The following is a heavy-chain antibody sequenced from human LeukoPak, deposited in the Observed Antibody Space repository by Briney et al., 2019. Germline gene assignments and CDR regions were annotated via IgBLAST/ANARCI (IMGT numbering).Heavy chain of an antibody. D-gene: IGHD3-9*01. CDR1: GFPFSDHY. V-gene: IGHV3-72*01. Sequence: GGSLRLSCAGSGFPFSDHYMDRVRQAPGKGLEWVGRTRNKARSYTTDYAASVKGRFTISRVASKNSVYLQMNSLKTEDTAVYYCARTYYDILTGIRDFDYWGQGTQVTVSS. CDR3: ARTYYDILTGIRDFDY. J-gene: IGHJ4*02. CDR2: TRNKARSYTT.